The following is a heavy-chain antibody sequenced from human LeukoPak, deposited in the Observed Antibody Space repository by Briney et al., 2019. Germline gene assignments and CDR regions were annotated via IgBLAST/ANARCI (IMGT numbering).Heavy chain of an antibody. V-gene: IGHV4-59*01. CDR1: GGSISSYY. Sequence: SETLSLTCTVSGGSISSYYWSWIRQPPGKGLEWIGYIYYSGSTNYNPSLKSRVTISVDTSKNQFSLKLSSVTAADTAVYYCARDLGYYGSGYYGMDVWGQGTTVTVSS. CDR2: IYYSGST. D-gene: IGHD3-10*01. J-gene: IGHJ6*02. CDR3: ARDLGYYGSGYYGMDV.